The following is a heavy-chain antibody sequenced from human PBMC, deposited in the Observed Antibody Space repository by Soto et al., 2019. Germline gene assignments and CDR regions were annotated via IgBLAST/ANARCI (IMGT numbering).Heavy chain of an antibody. J-gene: IGHJ6*03. CDR1: GGSISSGGYY. Sequence: SETLSLTCTVSGGSISSGGYYWSWIRQHPGKGREWIGYIYYSGSTYYNPSLKCRVTISVDTSKNQFSLKLSSVTAADTAVYYCAVFWSGTMDVWGKGTTVTVSS. V-gene: IGHV4-31*03. CDR3: AVFWSGTMDV. D-gene: IGHD3-3*01. CDR2: IYYSGST.